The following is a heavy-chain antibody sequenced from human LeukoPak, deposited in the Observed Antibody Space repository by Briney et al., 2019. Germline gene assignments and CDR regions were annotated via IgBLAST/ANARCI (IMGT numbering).Heavy chain of an antibody. J-gene: IGHJ6*02. Sequence: GGSLRLSCAASGFRFSSYSMNWVRPAPGKGLGWVAVISYDGSNKYYADSVKGRFTISRDNSKNTLYLQMNSLRAEDTAVYYCARDSTTVTTSYGMDVWGQGTTVTVSS. CDR3: ARDSTTVTTSYGMDV. CDR1: GFRFSSYS. CDR2: ISYDGSNK. V-gene: IGHV3-30*03. D-gene: IGHD4-17*01.